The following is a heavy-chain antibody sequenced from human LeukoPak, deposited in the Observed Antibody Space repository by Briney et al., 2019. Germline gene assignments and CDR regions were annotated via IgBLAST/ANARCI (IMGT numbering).Heavy chain of an antibody. CDR3: ARLPIGGRGYVTDY. Sequence: SETLSLTCAVYGGSFSGYYWSWIRQPPGKGLEWIGEINHSGSTNYNPSPKSRVTISVDTSKNQFSLKLSSVTAADTAVYYCARLPIGGRGYVTDYWGQGTLVTVSS. V-gene: IGHV4-34*01. CDR2: INHSGST. J-gene: IGHJ4*02. CDR1: GGSFSGYY. D-gene: IGHD3-22*01.